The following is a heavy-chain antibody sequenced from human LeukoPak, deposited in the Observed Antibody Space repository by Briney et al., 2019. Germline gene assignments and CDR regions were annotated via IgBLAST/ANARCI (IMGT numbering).Heavy chain of an antibody. Sequence: GGSLRLSCTVSGFTLSDYYMSWVRQAPGKGLEWVSYISSSGSMLHYADSVEGRFTISRDNAKNSLYLQMNSLRAEDTAVYYCARAGTTRPIKYYFDYWGQGTLVTVSS. CDR3: ARAGTTRPIKYYFDY. J-gene: IGHJ4*02. CDR1: GFTLSDYY. V-gene: IGHV3-11*04. CDR2: ISSSGSML. D-gene: IGHD1-7*01.